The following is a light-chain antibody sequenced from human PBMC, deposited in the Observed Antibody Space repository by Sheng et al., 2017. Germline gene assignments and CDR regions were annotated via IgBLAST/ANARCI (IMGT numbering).Light chain of an antibody. Sequence: DIQLTQSPSFLSTSVGDRITMTCRASQGISSSLAWYQQKPGTAPKLLIYAASTLQRGVPSRFSGSGSGTEFTLTITSLQSEDFATYYCQQLYTYPLTFGGGTKVEIK. CDR2: AAS. CDR3: QQLYTYPLT. J-gene: IGKJ4*01. V-gene: IGKV1-9*01. CDR1: QGISSS.